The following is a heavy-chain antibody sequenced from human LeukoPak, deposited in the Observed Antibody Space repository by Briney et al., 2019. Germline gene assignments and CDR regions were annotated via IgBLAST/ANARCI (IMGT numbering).Heavy chain of an antibody. J-gene: IGHJ4*02. CDR1: GFTFSSYS. V-gene: IGHV3-48*01. CDR2: ISSSSSTI. Sequence: PGGSLRLSCAASGFTFSSYSMNWVRQAPGKGLEWVSYISSSSSTIYYADSVKGRFTISRGNAKNSLYLQMNSLRAEDTAVYYCARDIHDRILDYWGQGTLVTVSS. D-gene: IGHD5-18*01. CDR3: ARDIHDRILDY.